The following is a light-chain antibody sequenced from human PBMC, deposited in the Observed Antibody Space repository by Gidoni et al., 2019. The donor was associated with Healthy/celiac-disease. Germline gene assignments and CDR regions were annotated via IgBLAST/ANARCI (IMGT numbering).Light chain of an antibody. V-gene: IGKV4-1*01. CDR2: WAS. CDR1: QSVLYSSNNKNY. Sequence: DIVMTQSPDSLAESLGERATINCKSSQSVLYSSNNKNYLAWYQQKPGQHPKLLIYWASTRESVVPDRFSGSGSGTDVTLTISSLQAEDVAVYYCQQYYSTPQLTFGGGTKVEIK. J-gene: IGKJ4*01. CDR3: QQYYSTPQLT.